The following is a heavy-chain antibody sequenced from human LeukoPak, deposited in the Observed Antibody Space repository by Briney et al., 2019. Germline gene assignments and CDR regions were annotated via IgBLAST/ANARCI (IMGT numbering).Heavy chain of an antibody. CDR1: GHKFASYE. CDR2: MSPKSGVT. CDR3: ARGNLTFSGLVRGLPLLAP. Sequence: ASVKVSCKASGHKFASYEVDWVRRVTGQGLEWMASMSPKSGVTHYEQKFQGRVTLTWDTSISTAYMELSGLRSDDTAVYYCARGNLTFSGLVRGLPLLAPWGQGTQVIVSA. J-gene: IGHJ5*02. D-gene: IGHD3-10*01. V-gene: IGHV1-8*01.